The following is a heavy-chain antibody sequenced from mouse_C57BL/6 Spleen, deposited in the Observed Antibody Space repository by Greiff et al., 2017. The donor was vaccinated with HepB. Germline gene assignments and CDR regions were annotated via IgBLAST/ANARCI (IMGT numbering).Heavy chain of an antibody. D-gene: IGHD2-2*01. CDR2: INYDGSST. J-gene: IGHJ2*01. CDR3: ARDGYDGDYFDY. CDR1: GFTFSDYY. Sequence: DVMLVESEGGLVQPGSSMKLSCTASGFTFSDYYMAWVRQVPEKGLEWVANINYDGSSTYYLDSLKSRFIISRDNAKNILYLQMSSLKSEDTATYYCARDGYDGDYFDYWGQGTTLTVSS. V-gene: IGHV5-16*01.